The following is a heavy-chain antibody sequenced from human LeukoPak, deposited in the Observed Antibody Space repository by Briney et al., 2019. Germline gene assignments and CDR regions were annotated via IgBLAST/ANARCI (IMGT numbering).Heavy chain of an antibody. D-gene: IGHD3-9*01. CDR2: ISGSGGST. CDR1: GFTFSSYA. J-gene: IGHJ4*02. CDR3: AKDQGILTGYYPFDY. Sequence: TGGSLRLSCAASGFTFSSYAMSWVRQAPGKGLEWVSAISGSGGSTYYADSVKGRFTISRDNSKNTLYLQMNSLRAEDTAVYYCAKDQGILTGYYPFDYWGQGTLVTVSS. V-gene: IGHV3-23*01.